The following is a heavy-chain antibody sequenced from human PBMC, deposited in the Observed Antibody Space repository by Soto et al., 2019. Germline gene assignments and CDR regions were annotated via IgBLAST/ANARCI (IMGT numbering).Heavy chain of an antibody. CDR2: ISSSSSYI. CDR1: GFTFSSYS. CDR3: VRPDIVVVPAVKRSYYYYGMDV. Sequence: EVQLVESGGGLVKPGGSLRLSCAASGFTFSSYSMNWVRQAPGKGLEWVSSISSSSSYIYYADSVKGRFTISRDNAKNSLYLQMNSLRAEDTAVYYCVRPDIVVVPAVKRSYYYYGMDVWGQGTTVTVSS. J-gene: IGHJ6*02. D-gene: IGHD2-2*01. V-gene: IGHV3-21*01.